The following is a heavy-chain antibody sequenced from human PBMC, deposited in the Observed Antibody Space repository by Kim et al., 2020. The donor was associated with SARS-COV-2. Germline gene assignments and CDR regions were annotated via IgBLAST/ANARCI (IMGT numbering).Heavy chain of an antibody. CDR3: ARHDSNIAAGWVGY. Sequence: SETLSLTCTVSGGSISSSSYYWGWIRQPPGKGLEWIGSIYYSGSTYYNPSLKSRVTISVDTFKNQFSLKLSSVTAADTAVYYCARHDSNIAAGWVGYWGQGTLVTVSS. CDR1: GGSISSSSYY. J-gene: IGHJ4*02. D-gene: IGHD6-13*01. CDR2: IYYSGST. V-gene: IGHV4-39*01.